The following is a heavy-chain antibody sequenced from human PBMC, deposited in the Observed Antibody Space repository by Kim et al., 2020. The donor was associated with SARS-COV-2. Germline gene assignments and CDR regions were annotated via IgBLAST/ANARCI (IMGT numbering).Heavy chain of an antibody. Sequence: SETLSLTCTVSGGSISSYYWSWIRQPPGKGLEWIGYIYYSGSTNYNPSLKSRVTISVDTSKNQFSLKLSSVTAADTAVYYCARRVGDFWSGYPIYYMDV. V-gene: IGHV4-59*01. J-gene: IGHJ6*03. D-gene: IGHD3-3*01. CDR1: GGSISSYY. CDR3: ARRVGDFWSGYPIYYMDV. CDR2: IYYSGST.